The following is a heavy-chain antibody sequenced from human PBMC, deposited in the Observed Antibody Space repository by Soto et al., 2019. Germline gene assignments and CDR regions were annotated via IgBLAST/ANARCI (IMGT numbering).Heavy chain of an antibody. D-gene: IGHD6-19*01. CDR3: ARHSKLGSGWFDAFDV. J-gene: IGHJ3*01. V-gene: IGHV3-11*06. Sequence: VHVVESGGGAVKPGGSLRLSCVASGFNFTDSYMSWVRQAPGKGLEWVSYISTLSTYTNYADSVRGRFTVSRDNARHSLFLQMNSLRVEDTAVYFCARHSKLGSGWFDAFDVWGRGTMATVSS. CDR1: GFNFTDSY. CDR2: ISTLSTYT.